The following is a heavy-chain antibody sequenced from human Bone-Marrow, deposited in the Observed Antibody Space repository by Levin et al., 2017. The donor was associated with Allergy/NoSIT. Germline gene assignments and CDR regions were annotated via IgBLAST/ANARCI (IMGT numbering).Heavy chain of an antibody. CDR3: ARDPLGYCSSSSCSHRDH. CDR1: GFTFDTYS. V-gene: IGHV3-48*01. D-gene: IGHD2-2*01. Sequence: GGSLRLSCAASGFTFDTYSMDWVRQAPGKGLEWVSFISSSSGTTYYADSVKGRFTISRDNAKNSLYLQMNSLRAEDTAVYYCARDPLGYCSSSSCSHRDHWGQGTLVTVSS. J-gene: IGHJ4*02. CDR2: ISSSSGTT.